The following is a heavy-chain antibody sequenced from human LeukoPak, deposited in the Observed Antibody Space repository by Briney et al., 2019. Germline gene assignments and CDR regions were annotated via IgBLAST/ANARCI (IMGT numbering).Heavy chain of an antibody. CDR3: ARGGSEEWLLTNFDY. V-gene: IGHV1-46*01. Sequence: ASVKVSCKASGYTFTSYYMHWVRQAPGQGLEWMGIINPSGGSTSYAQKFQGSVTMTRDTSTSTVYMELSSLRSEDTAVYYCARGGSEEWLLTNFDYWGQGTLVTVSS. D-gene: IGHD3-3*01. CDR1: GYTFTSYY. CDR2: INPSGGST. J-gene: IGHJ4*02.